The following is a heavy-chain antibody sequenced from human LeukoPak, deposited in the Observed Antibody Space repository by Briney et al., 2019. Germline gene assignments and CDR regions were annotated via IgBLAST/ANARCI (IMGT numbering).Heavy chain of an antibody. CDR3: ARAPGLITMIVVPNAFDI. J-gene: IGHJ3*02. D-gene: IGHD3-22*01. V-gene: IGHV4-59*12. CDR2: IYYSGST. Sequence: SETLSLTCTVSGGSISSYYWSWIRQPPGKGLEWIGYIYYSGSTYYNPSLKSRVTISVDTSKNQFSLKLSSVTAADTAVYYCARAPGLITMIVVPNAFDIWGQGTMVTVSS. CDR1: GGSISSYY.